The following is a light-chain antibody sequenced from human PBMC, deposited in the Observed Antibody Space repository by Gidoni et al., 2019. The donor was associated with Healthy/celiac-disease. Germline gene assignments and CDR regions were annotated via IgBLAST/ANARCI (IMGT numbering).Light chain of an antibody. CDR3: SSYTSSSTVV. CDR1: SSDVGGYNH. J-gene: IGLJ2*01. Sequence: GSPGQSITISCTGTSSDVGGYNHVSWYQQHPGKAPKLMIYEVSNRPSGVSNRFSGSKSGNTASLTISGLQAEDEADYYCSSYTSSSTVVFGGGTKLTVL. V-gene: IGLV2-14*01. CDR2: EVS.